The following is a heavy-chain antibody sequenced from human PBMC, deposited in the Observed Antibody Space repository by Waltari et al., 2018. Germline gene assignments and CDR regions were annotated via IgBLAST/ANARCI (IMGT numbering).Heavy chain of an antibody. D-gene: IGHD3-22*01. CDR1: GYTFTGYY. J-gene: IGHJ4*02. Sequence: QVQLVQSGAEVKKPGASVKVSCKASGYTFTGYYMHWVRQAPGQGLEWMGRINPNSGGTNYAQKFQGRVTMTRDTSISTAYMELSRLRSDDTAVYYCARADSSYYYDSSGYSLGYWGQGTLVTVSS. CDR3: ARADSSYYYDSSGYSLGY. V-gene: IGHV1-2*06. CDR2: INPNSGGT.